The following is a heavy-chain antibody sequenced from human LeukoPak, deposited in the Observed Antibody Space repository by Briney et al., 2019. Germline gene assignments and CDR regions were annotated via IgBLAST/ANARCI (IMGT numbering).Heavy chain of an antibody. CDR1: GFTFSSYA. CDR2: ISYDGSNK. V-gene: IGHV3-30-3*01. Sequence: GGSLRLSCAASGFTFSSYAMHWVRQAPGKGLEWVAVISYDGSNKYYADSVKGRFTISRDNSKNTLYLQMNGLRAEDTAVYYCARDLTLLEAYYYYYYYMDVWGKGTTVTVSS. D-gene: IGHD3-3*01. CDR3: ARDLTLLEAYYYYYYYMDV. J-gene: IGHJ6*03.